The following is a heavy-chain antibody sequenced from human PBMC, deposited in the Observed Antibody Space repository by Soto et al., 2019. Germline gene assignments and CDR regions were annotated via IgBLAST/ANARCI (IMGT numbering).Heavy chain of an antibody. CDR3: ARDLYSSGWADAFDI. CDR2: IWYDGSNK. Sequence: QVQLAESGGGVVQPGRSLRLSCAASGFTFSSYGMHWVRQAPGKGLEWVAVIWYDGSNKYYADSVKGRFTISRDNSKNTLYLQMNSLRAEDTAVYYCARDLYSSGWADAFDIWGQGTMVTVSS. J-gene: IGHJ3*02. CDR1: GFTFSSYG. D-gene: IGHD6-19*01. V-gene: IGHV3-33*01.